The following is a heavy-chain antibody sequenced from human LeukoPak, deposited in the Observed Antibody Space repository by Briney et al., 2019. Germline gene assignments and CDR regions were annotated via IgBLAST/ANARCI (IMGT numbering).Heavy chain of an antibody. CDR1: GFTFSSYG. CDR3: ARDPEKWELPPDY. Sequence: GGSLRLSCVVSGFTFSSYGMHWVRQAPGKGLEWVAFISYDGSNNYYADSVKGRFTISRDNSKNTLYVQMNSLRAEDTAVYYCARDPEKWELPPDYWGQGTLVTVSS. J-gene: IGHJ4*02. V-gene: IGHV3-33*05. D-gene: IGHD1-26*01. CDR2: ISYDGSNN.